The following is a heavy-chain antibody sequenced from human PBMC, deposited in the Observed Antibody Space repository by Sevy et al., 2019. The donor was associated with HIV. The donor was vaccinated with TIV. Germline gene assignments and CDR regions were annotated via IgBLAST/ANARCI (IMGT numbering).Heavy chain of an antibody. Sequence: LSLTCAASGFTFSSFEMNWVRQAPGKGLEWVSYISSSGNTISYSDSVKGRFTISRDNAKNSLYLQMNSLRVKDTAIYYCTRDLPPSATTVAHFDYWGQGTLVTVSS. D-gene: IGHD4-17*01. J-gene: IGHJ4*02. CDR2: ISSSGNTI. CDR3: TRDLPPSATTVAHFDY. CDR1: GFTFSSFE. V-gene: IGHV3-48*03.